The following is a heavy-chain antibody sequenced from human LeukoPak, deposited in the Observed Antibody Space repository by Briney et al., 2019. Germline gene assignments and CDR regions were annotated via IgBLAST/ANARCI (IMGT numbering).Heavy chain of an antibody. CDR2: IYYSGIT. J-gene: IGHJ4*02. D-gene: IGHD2-8*02. V-gene: IGHV4-39*01. CDR1: GGSISSSSYY. Sequence: PSETLSLTCTVSGGSISSSSYYWGWIRQPPGKGLEWIGSIYYSGITYYNPSLKSRVTISVDTSKNQFSLKLSSVTAADTAVYYCARRLACTACYHFDYWGQGTLVTVSS. CDR3: ARRLACTACYHFDY.